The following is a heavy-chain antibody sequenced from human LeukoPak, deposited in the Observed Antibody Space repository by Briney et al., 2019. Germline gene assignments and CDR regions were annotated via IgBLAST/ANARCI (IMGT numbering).Heavy chain of an antibody. CDR1: GGSMSTYY. CDR2: IYYSGST. J-gene: IGHJ6*02. V-gene: IGHV4-59*01. CDR3: ARGEMTYYYYGMDV. D-gene: IGHD5-24*01. Sequence: SETLSLTCTVSGGSMSTYYWSWIRQPPGKGLEWIGYIYYSGSTNYNPSLKSRVTISVDTSKNQFSLKLSSVTAADTAVYYCARGEMTYYYYGMDVWGQGTTVTVSS.